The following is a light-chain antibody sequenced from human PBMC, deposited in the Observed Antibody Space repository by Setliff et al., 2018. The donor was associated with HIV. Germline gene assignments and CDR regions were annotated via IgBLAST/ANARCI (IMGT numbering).Light chain of an antibody. CDR2: EVS. J-gene: IGLJ1*01. CDR1: SSDVGSYNR. CDR3: SSSTSSSTPYV. Sequence: QSALTQPPSVSGSPGQSVTISCTGTSSDVGSYNRVSWYQQPPGTAPKLMIYEVSNRPSGVPDRFSGSKSGNTASLTISGLQAEDEADYYCSSSTSSSTPYVFGTGTKVT. V-gene: IGLV2-18*02.